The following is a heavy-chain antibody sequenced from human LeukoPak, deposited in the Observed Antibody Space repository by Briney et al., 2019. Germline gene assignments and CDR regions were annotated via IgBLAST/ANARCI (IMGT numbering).Heavy chain of an antibody. CDR1: GFTFSSYS. CDR3: ARFTAGDYFDS. J-gene: IGHJ4*02. CDR2: ISSTSAII. V-gene: IGHV3-48*01. Sequence: GGSLRLSCAASGFTFSSYSMNWVRQAPGKGLEWVSYISSTSAIIYYADSVKGRFTVSRDNAKNSLYLQMNNLRAEDTAVYYCARFTAGDYFDSWGQGTLVTVSS. D-gene: IGHD6-13*01.